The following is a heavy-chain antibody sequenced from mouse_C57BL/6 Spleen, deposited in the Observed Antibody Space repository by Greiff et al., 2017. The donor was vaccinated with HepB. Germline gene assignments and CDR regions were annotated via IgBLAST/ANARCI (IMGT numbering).Heavy chain of an antibody. CDR2: IDPSDSYT. V-gene: IGHV1-69*01. D-gene: IGHD2-10*02. Sequence: QVHVKQPGAELVMPGASVKLSCKASGYTFTSYWMHWVKQRPGQGLEWIGEIDPSDSYTNYNQKFKGKSTLTVDKSSSTAYMQLSSLTSEDSAVYYCASGRYGYGNYSWFAYWGQGTLVTVSA. CDR3: ASGRYGYGNYSWFAY. CDR1: GYTFTSYW. J-gene: IGHJ3*01.